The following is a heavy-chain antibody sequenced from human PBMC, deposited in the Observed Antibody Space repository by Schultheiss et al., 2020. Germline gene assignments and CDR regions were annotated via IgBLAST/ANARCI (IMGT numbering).Heavy chain of an antibody. CDR2: ISSSSSYT. V-gene: IGHV3-11*03. J-gene: IGHJ4*02. Sequence: GGSLRLSCAASGFTFSDYYMSWIRQAPGKGLEWVSYISSSSSYTNYADSVKGRFTISRDNAKNSLYLQMNSLRAEDTAVYYCAGSIAAAGKEFDYWGQGTLVTGSS. CDR3: AGSIAAAGKEFDY. CDR1: GFTFSDYY. D-gene: IGHD6-13*01.